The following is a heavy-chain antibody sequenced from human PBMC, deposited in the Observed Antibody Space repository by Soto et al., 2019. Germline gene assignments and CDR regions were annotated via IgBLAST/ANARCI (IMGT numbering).Heavy chain of an antibody. CDR3: AGDNSGYDFYYYYGMDV. CDR1: GGTFSSYT. Sequence: QVQLVQSGAEVKKPGSSVKVSCKASGGTFSSYTITWVRQAAGQGLEWMGRIIPILGRANYAQKFQGRVTSTGAKATQTAYRELRSLTFDDTAMYYRAGDNSGYDFYYYYGMDVWGRRSTVAVSS. J-gene: IGHJ6*02. V-gene: IGHV1-69*08. CDR2: IIPILGRA. D-gene: IGHD5-12*01.